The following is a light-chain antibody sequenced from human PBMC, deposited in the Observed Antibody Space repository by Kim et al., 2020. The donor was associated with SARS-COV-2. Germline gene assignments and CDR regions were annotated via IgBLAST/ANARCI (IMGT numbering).Light chain of an antibody. CDR3: SAWDSSLSAWV. CDR2: RDN. Sequence: QAANLTGTGNNKNVGNQGAAWLQQHQGHPPKLRSYRDNNRPSGISERLSASRSGNTASLTITGLQPEDEADYYCSAWDSSLSAWVFGGGTQLTVL. J-gene: IGLJ3*02. V-gene: IGLV10-54*01. CDR1: NKNVGNQG.